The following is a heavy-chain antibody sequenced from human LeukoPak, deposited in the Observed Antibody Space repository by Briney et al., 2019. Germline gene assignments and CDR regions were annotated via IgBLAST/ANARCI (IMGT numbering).Heavy chain of an antibody. CDR1: GGTFSSYA. V-gene: IGHV1-69*13. D-gene: IGHD5-18*01. CDR3: ARADTAMVPLYYYYGMDV. Sequence: SVKVSCKASGGTFSSYAISWVRQAPGQGLEWMGGIIPIFGTANYAQKFQGRVTITADESTSTAYMELSSLRSEDTAVYYCARADTAMVPLYYYYGMDVWGQGTTVTVSS. CDR2: IIPIFGTA. J-gene: IGHJ6*02.